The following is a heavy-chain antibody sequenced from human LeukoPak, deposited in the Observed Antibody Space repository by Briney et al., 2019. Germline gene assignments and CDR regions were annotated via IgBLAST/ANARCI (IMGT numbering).Heavy chain of an antibody. CDR2: IYYSGST. CDR3: ARHPGYYDSSGYYVGAFDI. Sequence: PSETLSLTCTVSGASISSSSYYWGWIRQSPGKGLEWIGSIYYSGSTYFNPSLKSRVTMSVDTSKNHFSLKLTSVTAADTAVYYCARHPGYYDSSGYYVGAFDIWGQGTMVTVSS. CDR1: GASISSSSYY. J-gene: IGHJ3*02. V-gene: IGHV4-39*01. D-gene: IGHD3-22*01.